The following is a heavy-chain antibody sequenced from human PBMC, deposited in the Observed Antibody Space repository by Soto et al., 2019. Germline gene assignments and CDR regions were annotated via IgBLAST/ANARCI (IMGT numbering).Heavy chain of an antibody. CDR1: GYTFTSYD. Sequence: QVQLVQSGAEVKKPGASVKVSCKASGYTFTSYDINWVRQATGQGLEWMGWMNPNSGNTGYAQKFQGRVTVTRNTSISTAYMELSSLRSEDTAVYYCARVGPMYYDILTGYADYWGQGTLVTVSS. V-gene: IGHV1-8*01. J-gene: IGHJ4*02. D-gene: IGHD3-9*01. CDR3: ARVGPMYYDILTGYADY. CDR2: MNPNSGNT.